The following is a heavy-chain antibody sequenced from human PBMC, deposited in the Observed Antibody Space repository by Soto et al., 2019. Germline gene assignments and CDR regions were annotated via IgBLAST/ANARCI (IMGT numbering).Heavy chain of an antibody. J-gene: IGHJ6*02. CDR3: ARDPGLRNGMSA. Sequence: EVQLVESGGGLVHPGGSLRLSCGASGFTVSSDSMSWVRQAPGKGLEWVSVMYIDGSTYYADSVMGRFTISRDNSENTLHLLMNSLRVEDTAVYYCARDPGLRNGMSAWGQGTTVTVSS. CDR2: MYIDGST. V-gene: IGHV3-66*01. CDR1: GFTVSSDS.